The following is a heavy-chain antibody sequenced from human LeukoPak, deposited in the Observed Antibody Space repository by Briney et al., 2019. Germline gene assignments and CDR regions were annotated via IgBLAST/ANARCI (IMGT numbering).Heavy chain of an antibody. CDR2: MNPSSGVT. Sequence: ASVKVSCKASGYTFTSNYIHWVRQAPGQGLEWMGRMNPSSGVTNYAQKFQGRVTMTRDTSINTAYLDLSALKSDDTAVYYCASRAASVTLGYWGQGTLVTVSS. J-gene: IGHJ4*02. CDR1: GYTFTSNY. CDR3: ASRAASVTLGY. V-gene: IGHV1-2*06. D-gene: IGHD2-15*01.